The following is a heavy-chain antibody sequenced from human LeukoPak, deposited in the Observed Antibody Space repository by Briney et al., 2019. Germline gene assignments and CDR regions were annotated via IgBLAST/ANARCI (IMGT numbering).Heavy chain of an antibody. J-gene: IGHJ4*02. Sequence: PGGSLRLSCAASGFTFSSYIMNWVRQAPGKGLEWVASISRNSTYIHYADSVKGRFTISRDNARNPLFLQMNGLRAEDTAIYYCASDEGNYFDYWGQGTLVTVSS. V-gene: IGHV3-21*01. CDR2: ISRNSTYI. CDR1: GFTFSSYI. CDR3: ASDEGNYFDY.